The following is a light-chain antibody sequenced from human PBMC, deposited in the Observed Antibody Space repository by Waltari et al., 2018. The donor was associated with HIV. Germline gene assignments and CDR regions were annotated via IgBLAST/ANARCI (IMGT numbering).Light chain of an antibody. CDR3: SSYTSSNNTLDVV. CDR1: SSEVGDYNY. Sequence: QSALTQPASVSGSPGQSITISCTGTSSEVGDYNYVSWYQQRPGKAPKLMIYEVSNRPSGVSNRFSGSKSGNTASLTISGLQAEDEGDYYCSSYTSSNNTLDVVFGGGTKLTVL. V-gene: IGLV2-14*01. CDR2: EVS. J-gene: IGLJ2*01.